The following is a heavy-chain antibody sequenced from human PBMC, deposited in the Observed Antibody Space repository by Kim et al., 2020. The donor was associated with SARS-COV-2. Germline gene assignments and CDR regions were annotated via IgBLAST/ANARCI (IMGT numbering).Heavy chain of an antibody. Sequence: GGSLRLSCAASGFIFSDYYMSWIRQAPGKGLEWVSFISSGNIYTNYADSVKGRFTISRDNAKRSLYLQMTSVKAEDTAVYYCVKDTREPDCWGQGTLVTVSS. J-gene: IGHJ4*02. CDR1: GFIFSDYY. CDR3: VKDTREPDC. V-gene: IGHV3-11*03. D-gene: IGHD2-15*01. CDR2: ISSGNIYT.